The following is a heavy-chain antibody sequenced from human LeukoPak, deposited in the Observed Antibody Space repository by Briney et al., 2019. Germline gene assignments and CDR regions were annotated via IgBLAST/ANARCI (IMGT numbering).Heavy chain of an antibody. CDR1: GYTFTGYY. V-gene: IGHV1-2*02. Sequence: ASVKVSCQASGYTFTGYYMHWVRQAPGQGLEWMGWINPNSGGTNYAQKFQGRVTMTRDTSISTAYMELSRLRSDDTAVYYCARDHRSDAVLDYWGQGTLVTVSS. J-gene: IGHJ4*02. CDR2: INPNSGGT. D-gene: IGHD4/OR15-4a*01. CDR3: ARDHRSDAVLDY.